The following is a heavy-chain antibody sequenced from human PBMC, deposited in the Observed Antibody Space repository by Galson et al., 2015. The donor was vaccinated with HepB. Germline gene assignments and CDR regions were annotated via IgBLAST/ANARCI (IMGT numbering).Heavy chain of an antibody. D-gene: IGHD2-2*03. CDR3: ARDLLRGYCSSASCTRFDP. CDR2: ISAYNGNT. V-gene: IGHV1-18*01. CDR1: GYTFTSYG. J-gene: IGHJ5*02. Sequence: SGYTFTSYGISWVRQAPGQGLEWMGWISAYNGNTNYAQQLQGRVTMTTDTSTTTAYMELRSLRSDDTAVYYCARDLLRGYCSSASCTRFDPWGQGTLVTVSS.